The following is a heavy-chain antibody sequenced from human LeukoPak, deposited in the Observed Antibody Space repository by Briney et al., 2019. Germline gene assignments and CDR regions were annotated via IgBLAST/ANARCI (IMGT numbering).Heavy chain of an antibody. CDR2: IYYSGST. CDR3: ARADYGEPAAFDI. V-gene: IGHV4-59*01. CDR1: GGSISSNY. D-gene: IGHD4-17*01. Sequence: SKTLSLTCTVSGGSISSNYWSWIRQPPGKGLECIGYIYYSGSTNYNPSLKSRVTISVDTSKNQFSLKLSSVTAADTAVYYCARADYGEPAAFDIWGQGTMVTVSS. J-gene: IGHJ3*02.